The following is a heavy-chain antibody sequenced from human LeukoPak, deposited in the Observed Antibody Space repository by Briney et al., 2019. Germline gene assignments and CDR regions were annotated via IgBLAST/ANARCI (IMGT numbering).Heavy chain of an antibody. CDR2: IKPDGGVQ. J-gene: IGHJ4*02. V-gene: IGHV3-7*03. D-gene: IGHD5-24*01. CDR3: AREQRTFDY. CDR1: GFTFSNYW. Sequence: PGGSLRLSCVASGFTFSNYWMNWVRQAPGKGLEWVANIKPDGGVQYYVDSVKGRFTISRDNADNSLYLQLSSLRAEDTAVYYCAREQRTFDYWGQGILVTVSS.